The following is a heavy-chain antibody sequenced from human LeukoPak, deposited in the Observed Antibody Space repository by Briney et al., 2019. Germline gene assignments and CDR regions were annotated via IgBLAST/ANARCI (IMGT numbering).Heavy chain of an antibody. CDR3: AREESGGYFDY. V-gene: IGHV1-46*01. D-gene: IGHD2-8*02. CDR2: INPSGSST. CDR1: GFTFTNYY. Sequence: ASVKVSCKASGFTFTNYYMHWVRQAPEQGLEWMGLINPSGSSTNYAQKFRGRVTMTRDTSTTTVYMELSSLRSEDTAVYYCAREESGGYFDYGGQGTLVTVSS. J-gene: IGHJ4*02.